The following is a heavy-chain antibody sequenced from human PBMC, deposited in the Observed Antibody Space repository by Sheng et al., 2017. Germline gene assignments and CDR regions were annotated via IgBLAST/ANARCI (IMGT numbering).Heavy chain of an antibody. Sequence: QVQLVESGGGLVKPGGSLRLSCAASGFTFSDYYMSWIRQAPGKGLEWVSYISSSSSYTNYADSVKGRFTISRDNAKNSLYLQMNSLRAEDTAVYYCARDNDDCSSTSCYYGYYYYMDVWGKGTTVTVSS. D-gene: IGHD2-2*01. CDR1: GFTFSDYY. V-gene: IGHV3-11*05. J-gene: IGHJ6*03. CDR3: ARDNDDCSSTSCYYGYYYYMDV. CDR2: ISSSSSYT.